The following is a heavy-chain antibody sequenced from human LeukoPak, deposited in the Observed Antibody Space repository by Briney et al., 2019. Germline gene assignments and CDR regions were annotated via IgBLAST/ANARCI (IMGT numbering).Heavy chain of an antibody. CDR2: INPSGGNT. Sequence: GGSLRLSCAGSGFTFGSNPLSWVRQAPGKGLEWVSAINPSGGNTYYADSVRGRFTISRDNSKNTLYLQMNTLRAEDTAVYYCATTKQARRYFDYWGQGTLVTVSS. V-gene: IGHV3-23*01. CDR3: ATTKQARRYFDY. CDR1: GFTFGSNP. J-gene: IGHJ4*02. D-gene: IGHD1-1*01.